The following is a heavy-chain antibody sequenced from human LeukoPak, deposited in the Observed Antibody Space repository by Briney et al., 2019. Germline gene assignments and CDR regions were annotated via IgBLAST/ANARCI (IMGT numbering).Heavy chain of an antibody. CDR1: GDTFSSYA. J-gene: IGHJ5*02. V-gene: IGHV1-69*05. Sequence: SVKVSCKASGDTFSSYAISWVRQAPGQGLEWMGRIIPIFGTANYAQKFQGRVTITTDESTSTAYMELSSLRSEDTAVYYCANLHRGYCSGGSCYSFDWFDPWGQGTLVTVSS. CDR2: IIPIFGTA. D-gene: IGHD2-15*01. CDR3: ANLHRGYCSGGSCYSFDWFDP.